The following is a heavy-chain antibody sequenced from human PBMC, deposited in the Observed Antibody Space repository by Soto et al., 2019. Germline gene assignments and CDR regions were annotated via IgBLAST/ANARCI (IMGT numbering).Heavy chain of an antibody. Sequence: ASVKVSCKASGYTFTSYAMHWVRQAPGQRLEWMGWINAGNGNTKYSQKFQGRVTITRDTSASTAYMELSSLRSEDTAVYYCARGVAARLATFDYWGQGTMVTVYS. J-gene: IGHJ4*02. CDR3: ARGVAARLATFDY. V-gene: IGHV1-3*01. CDR2: INAGNGNT. CDR1: GYTFTSYA. D-gene: IGHD6-6*01.